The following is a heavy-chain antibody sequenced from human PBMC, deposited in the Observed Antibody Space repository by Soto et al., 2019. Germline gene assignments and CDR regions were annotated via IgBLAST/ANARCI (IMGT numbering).Heavy chain of an antibody. CDR1: GGSISRGDYY. J-gene: IGHJ6*02. Sequence: SETLSLTCTVSGGSISRGDYYWSWIRQPPGKGLEWIGYIYYSGSTYYNPTLKSRVTISVDTSKNQFSLRLSSVTAADTAVYYCARVVYEYVWGSYGGMDVWGQGTTVTVSS. V-gene: IGHV4-30-4*01. CDR3: ARVVYEYVWGSYGGMDV. CDR2: IYYSGST. D-gene: IGHD3-16*01.